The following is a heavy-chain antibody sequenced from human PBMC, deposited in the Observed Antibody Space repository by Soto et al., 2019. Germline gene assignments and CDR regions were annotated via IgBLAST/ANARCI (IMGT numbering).Heavy chain of an antibody. CDR2: IIPIFGTA. D-gene: IGHD2-2*01. CDR1: GGTFSSYA. Sequence: SVKVSCKASGGTFSSYAISWVRQAPGQGLEWMGGIIPIFGTANYAQKFQGRVTITADESTSTAYMELSSLRSEDTAVYYCARAPFYCSSTSCYQRWFDPWGQGTLVTVSS. V-gene: IGHV1-69*13. J-gene: IGHJ5*02. CDR3: ARAPFYCSSTSCYQRWFDP.